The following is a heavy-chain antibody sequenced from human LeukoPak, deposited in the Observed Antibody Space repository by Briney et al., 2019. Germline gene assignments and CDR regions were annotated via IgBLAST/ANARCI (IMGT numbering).Heavy chain of an antibody. D-gene: IGHD7-27*01. CDR1: GFIFSSFG. J-gene: IGHJ5*02. CDR3: ARDSPLTAGPFDP. V-gene: IGHV3-33*01. Sequence: PGGSLRLSCAASGFIFSSFGMHWVRQAPGKGLEWVAFIWYDGSNEYYADSVKGRFTIFRDNSKNTLYLQMNSLRGDDTAVYYCARDSPLTAGPFDPWGQGTLVTVSS. CDR2: IWYDGSNE.